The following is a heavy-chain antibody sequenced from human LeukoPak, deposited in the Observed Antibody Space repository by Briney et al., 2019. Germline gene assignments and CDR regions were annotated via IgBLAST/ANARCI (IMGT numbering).Heavy chain of an antibody. D-gene: IGHD2-2*01. CDR1: GFTFSSYA. J-gene: IGHJ4*02. Sequence: PGGSLRLSCAASGFTFSSYAMSWVRQAPGKGLEWVSAISGSGGSTYYADSVKGRFTISRDNSKNTLYLQMNSLRADDTAVYYCAREGTWCSSTSCAPIDYWGQGTLVTVSS. CDR3: AREGTWCSSTSCAPIDY. V-gene: IGHV3-23*01. CDR2: ISGSGGST.